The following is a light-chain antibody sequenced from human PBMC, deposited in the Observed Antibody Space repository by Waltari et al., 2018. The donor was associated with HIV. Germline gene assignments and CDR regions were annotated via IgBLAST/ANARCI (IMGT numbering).Light chain of an antibody. Sequence: DIVLTQSPDSLAVSLGERATINCKSSQSVLYSSNNKNYLAWYQQRHGQPPKMLIYWASTRESGFPDRFTGSGSGTNFTLTISSLQAEDVAVYYCQQSYSTPRPFGQGTKVEIK. CDR3: QQSYSTPRP. CDR1: QSVLYSSNNKNY. J-gene: IGKJ1*01. V-gene: IGKV4-1*01. CDR2: WAS.